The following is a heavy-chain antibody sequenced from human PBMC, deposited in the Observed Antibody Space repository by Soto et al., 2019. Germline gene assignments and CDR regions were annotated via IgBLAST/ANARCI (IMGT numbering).Heavy chain of an antibody. CDR3: ARVSDTAMVDYGMDV. D-gene: IGHD5-18*01. Sequence: PSETLSLTCAVYGGSFSGYYWSWIRQPPGKGLEWIGEINHSGSTNYNPSLKSRVTISVDTSKNQFSLKLSSVTAADTAVYYCARVSDTAMVDYGMDVWGQGTTVTVSS. CDR1: GGSFSGYY. V-gene: IGHV4-34*01. CDR2: INHSGST. J-gene: IGHJ6*02.